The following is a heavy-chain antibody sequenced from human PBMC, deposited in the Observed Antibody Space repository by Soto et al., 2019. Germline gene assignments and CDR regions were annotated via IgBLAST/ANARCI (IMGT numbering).Heavy chain of an antibody. J-gene: IGHJ4*02. CDR2: IYYRGST. Sequence: LEPLSLPCTVAWGSIGGFYGSWIRQPPGRGLEWIGDIYYRGSTNYNPSLESRVAISIDTSKTQFSLKVSSVTAADTAVYYCGRYAGYVDSWGQGTLVTVSS. CDR3: GRYAGYVDS. V-gene: IGHV4-59*01. D-gene: IGHD2-2*01. CDR1: WGSIGGFY.